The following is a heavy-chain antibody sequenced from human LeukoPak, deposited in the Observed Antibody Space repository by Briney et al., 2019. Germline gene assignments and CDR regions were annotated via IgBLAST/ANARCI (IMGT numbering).Heavy chain of an antibody. J-gene: IGHJ4*02. CDR2: INWNGGST. CDR3: ASGSGQQGYMDYFDY. Sequence: GGSLRLSCAASGFTFDDYGMSWVRQAPGKGLEWVSGINWNGGSTGYADSVRGRFTISRDNAKNSLYLQMNSLRAEDTALYYCASGSGQQGYMDYFDYWGQGTLVTVSS. CDR1: GFTFDDYG. V-gene: IGHV3-20*04. D-gene: IGHD3-10*01.